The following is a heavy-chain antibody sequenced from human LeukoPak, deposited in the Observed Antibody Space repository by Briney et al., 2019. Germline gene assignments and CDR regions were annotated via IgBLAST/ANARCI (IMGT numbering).Heavy chain of an antibody. CDR3: ARLGPVTKDHYCDY. J-gene: IGHJ4*02. V-gene: IGHV3-7*01. CDR1: GFSFTTYW. D-gene: IGHD4-17*01. CDR2: INQDESSQ. Sequence: GGSLRLSCAASGFSFTTYWMGWVRQAPRKGREWVANINQDESSQYYVGAVRSRFTISRDTAKNSLNLQMNSLRGEDTAVYFCARLGPVTKDHYCDYWGQGTLVTVSS.